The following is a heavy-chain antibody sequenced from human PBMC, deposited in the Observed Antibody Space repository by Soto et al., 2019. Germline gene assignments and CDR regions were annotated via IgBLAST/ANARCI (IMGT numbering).Heavy chain of an antibody. V-gene: IGHV1-18*01. CDR3: TRGTIMQPDNY. J-gene: IGHJ4*02. D-gene: IGHD3-9*01. Sequence: QVQLVQSGAEVKKPGASVKVSCKASGYTFTSYGISWVRQAPGQGLEWMGWISAYNGNTNYAQKLQGRVTMATEMPTSTAYMDLMSLRSDDTAVFYCTRGTIMQPDNYWGQGTLVTVS. CDR2: ISAYNGNT. CDR1: GYTFTSYG.